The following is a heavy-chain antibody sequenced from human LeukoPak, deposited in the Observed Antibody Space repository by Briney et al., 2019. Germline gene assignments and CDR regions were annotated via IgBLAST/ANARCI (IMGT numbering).Heavy chain of an antibody. J-gene: IGHJ4*02. D-gene: IGHD3-16*02. CDR3: ARHGDYIWGSYRRDNYFDY. CDR1: GFTFSSYW. CDR2: IRTNTDNI. V-gene: IGHV3-48*04. Sequence: GGSLRLSCAASGFTFSSYWMSWVRQAPGKGLEWLSYIRTNTDNIYYADSVKGRFTIYRDNAKRSLYLQMNNLRAEDTAVYYCARHGDYIWGSYRRDNYFDYWGQGTLVTVSS.